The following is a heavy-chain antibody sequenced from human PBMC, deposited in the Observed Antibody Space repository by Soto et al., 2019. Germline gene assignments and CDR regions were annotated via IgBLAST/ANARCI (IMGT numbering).Heavy chain of an antibody. V-gene: IGHV4-30-4*01. CDR1: GGSISSGDYY. CDR2: IYYSGST. D-gene: IGHD4-17*01. CDR3: ACRSRTDYPRSYYFDY. Sequence: QVQLQESGPGLVKPPQTLSLTCTVSGGSISSGDYYWSWIRQPPGKGLEWIGYIYYSGSTYYNPSLKSRVTISVDTSKNQFSLKLSSVTAADTAVYYCACRSRTDYPRSYYFDYWGQGTLVTVSS. J-gene: IGHJ4*02.